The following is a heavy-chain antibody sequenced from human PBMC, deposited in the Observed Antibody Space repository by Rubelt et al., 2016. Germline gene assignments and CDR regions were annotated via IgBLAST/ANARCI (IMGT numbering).Heavy chain of an antibody. V-gene: IGHV3-21*01. CDR3: ARDRPRYYYYYMDV. CDR2: IVYSGDYQ. J-gene: IGHJ6*03. CDR1: GFTFTTSG. Sequence: KPGGSLRLSCVASGFTFTTSGMTWIRQAPGKGLEWVSTIVYSGDYQYYADSVKGRFTVSRDNAMNSLYLQMNSLRAEDTAVYYCARDRPRYYYYYMDVWGKGTTVTVSS.